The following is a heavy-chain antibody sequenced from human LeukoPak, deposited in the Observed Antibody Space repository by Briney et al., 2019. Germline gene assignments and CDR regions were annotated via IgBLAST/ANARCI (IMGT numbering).Heavy chain of an antibody. Sequence: SETLSLTCGVNGGSLSGYYWTWLRQPPGKGLEWIGEIHPSGSPYYNASLKSRITMSLDTSKSEFSLKMNSVTAADSAVYYCARGEDFYKCGNYWSQGTLVTVSS. CDR3: ARGEDFYKCGNY. D-gene: IGHD2/OR15-2a*01. V-gene: IGHV4-34*01. J-gene: IGHJ4*02. CDR1: GGSLSGYY. CDR2: IHPSGSP.